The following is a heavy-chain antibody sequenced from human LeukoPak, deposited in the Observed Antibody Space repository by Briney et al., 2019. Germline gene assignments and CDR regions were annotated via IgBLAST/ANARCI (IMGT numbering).Heavy chain of an antibody. Sequence: PAGSLRLSCAASGFTFSTYAMSWVRQAQALGPEWVSSVSGSGDNTYYADSGQGRFTTSRDNSKNTLYLQMSKFRAEDTAMYSCARGSIFEYCGEGSLVTVSS. J-gene: IGHJ4*02. CDR2: VSGSGDNT. V-gene: IGHV3-23*01. CDR3: ARGSIFEY. CDR1: GFTFSTYA.